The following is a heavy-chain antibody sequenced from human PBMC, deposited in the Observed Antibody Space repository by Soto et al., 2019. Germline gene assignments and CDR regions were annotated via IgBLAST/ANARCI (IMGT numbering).Heavy chain of an antibody. J-gene: IGHJ6*02. CDR3: ARHVQAAGYYYGMDV. V-gene: IGHV1-69*12. CDR1: GGTFSSYA. Sequence: QVQLVQSGAEVKKPGSSVKVSCKASGGTFSSYAISWVRQAPGQGLEWMGGIIPIFGTANYAQKFQGRVTITADESTRTAYMELRSVRSADTAVYYCARHVQAAGYYYGMDVWGQGTTVTVSS. D-gene: IGHD2-2*01. CDR2: IIPIFGTA.